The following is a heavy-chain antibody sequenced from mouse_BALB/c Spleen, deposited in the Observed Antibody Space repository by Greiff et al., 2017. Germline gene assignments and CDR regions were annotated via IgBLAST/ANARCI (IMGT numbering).Heavy chain of an antibody. D-gene: IGHD2-14*01. J-gene: IGHJ4*01. CDR2: ISSGGSYT. Sequence: EVKLVESGGGLVKPGGSLKLSCAASGFTFSSYTMSWVRQTPEKRLEWVATISSGGSYTYYPDSVKGRFPISRDNAKNTLYLQMSSLESEDTAMYYCTRDGAYYRYDDAMDYWGQGTSVTVSS. CDR3: TRDGAYYRYDDAMDY. CDR1: GFTFSSYT. V-gene: IGHV5-6-4*01.